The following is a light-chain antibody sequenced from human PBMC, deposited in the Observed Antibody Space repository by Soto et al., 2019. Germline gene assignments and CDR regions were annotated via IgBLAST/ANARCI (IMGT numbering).Light chain of an antibody. V-gene: IGKV4-1*01. CDR2: WAS. J-gene: IGKJ5*01. CDR3: QQYYSTPIT. Sequence: DIVMTQSPDSLAVSLGERATINCKSSQSVLYSSNNKDYFTWYQQKPGQPPKLLIYWASPRESGVPDRFSGSGSGTDFPLTISSLQAEDVAVYYCQQYYSTPITFGQGTRLEIK. CDR1: QSVLYSSNNKDY.